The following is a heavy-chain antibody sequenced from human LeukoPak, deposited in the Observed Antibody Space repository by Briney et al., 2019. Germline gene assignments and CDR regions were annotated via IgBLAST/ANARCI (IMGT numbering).Heavy chain of an antibody. J-gene: IGHJ4*02. CDR3: ARENYYGSGSYSGFDY. CDR1: GYTFTSYA. CDR2: INTNTGNP. D-gene: IGHD3-10*01. V-gene: IGHV7-4-1*02. Sequence: ASVKVSCKASGYTFTSYAMNWVRQAPGQGLEWMGWINTNTGNPTYAQGFTGRFVFSLDTSVSTAYLQISSLKAEDTAVCYYARENYYGSGSYSGFDYWGQGTLVTVSS.